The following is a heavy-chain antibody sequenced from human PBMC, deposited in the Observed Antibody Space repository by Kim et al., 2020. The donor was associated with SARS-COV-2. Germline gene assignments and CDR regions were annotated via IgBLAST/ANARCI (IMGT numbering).Heavy chain of an antibody. CDR1: GYTFTDYY. V-gene: IGHV1-2*06. J-gene: IGHJ5*02. CDR3: ATGRITGNTLGWFDP. D-gene: IGHD1-20*01. Sequence: ASVKVSCKASGYTFTDYYMHWMRQAPGQGLEWVGRINPDSGGTDYAQKFQGRVTMTRDTSNSTAYLDLSGLRSDDTAVYYCATGRITGNTLGWFDPWGQGTLVSVSP. CDR2: INPDSGGT.